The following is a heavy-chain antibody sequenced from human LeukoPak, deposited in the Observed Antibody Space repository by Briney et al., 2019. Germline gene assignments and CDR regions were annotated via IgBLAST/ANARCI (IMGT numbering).Heavy chain of an antibody. D-gene: IGHD1-1*01. CDR3: AREVPSYYYAMDV. V-gene: IGHV4-59*12. J-gene: IGHJ6*02. CDR1: GGSISSYY. Sequence: SETLSLTCTVSGGSISSYYWSWIRQPPGKGLEWIGYIYYSGSTNYNPSLKSRVTISVDTSKNQFSLKLRSVTAADTAVYYCAREVPSYYYAMDVWGQGTTVTVSS. CDR2: IYYSGST.